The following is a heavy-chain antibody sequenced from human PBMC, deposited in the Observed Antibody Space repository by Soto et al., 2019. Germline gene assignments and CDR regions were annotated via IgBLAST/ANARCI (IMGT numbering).Heavy chain of an antibody. J-gene: IGHJ5*02. V-gene: IGHV1-46*01. CDR2: INPSGGYT. CDR3: AADLAPTDPYNWFEP. D-gene: IGHD1-1*01. CDR1: GYTFTSYY. Sequence: ASVKVSCKASGYTFTSYYMNWVRQAPGQGLEWLGIINPSGGYTTYAQRFLGRVTITRDVSTNTAYMELTSLRSEDTAVYYCAADLAPTDPYNWFEPWGQGTLVTVSS.